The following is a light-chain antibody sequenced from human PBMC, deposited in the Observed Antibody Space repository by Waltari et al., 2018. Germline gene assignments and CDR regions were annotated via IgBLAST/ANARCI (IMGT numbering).Light chain of an antibody. CDR2: DVA. CDR1: SSNVGSFDY. CDR3: CSYTGTNNFV. Sequence: QSALTQPRSVSGSPGQSVTISCTGTSSNVGSFDYVSWYQHHPGKAPKLLIYDVAKRPSGVPHRFSGSKSGNTASLTITGLQTEDEADYYCCSYTGTNNFVLGTGTAITVL. J-gene: IGLJ1*01. V-gene: IGLV2-11*01.